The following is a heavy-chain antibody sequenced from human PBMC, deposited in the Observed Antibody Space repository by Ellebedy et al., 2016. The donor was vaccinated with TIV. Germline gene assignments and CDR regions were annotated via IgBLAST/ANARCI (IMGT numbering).Heavy chain of an antibody. CDR3: ARGADIGVVPAAIMSDLSTIGYYYYDMDV. Sequence: AASVKVSCKASGGTFNFSPISWVRQAPGQGLEWMGRIIPALNITNYAQKFQGRVTITADKSTSTAFMELNSLRSEDTAVYYCARGADIGVVPAAIMSDLSTIGYYYYDMDVWGQGTTVTVSS. CDR2: IIPALNIT. CDR1: GGTFNFSP. D-gene: IGHD2-2*02. J-gene: IGHJ6*02. V-gene: IGHV1-69*04.